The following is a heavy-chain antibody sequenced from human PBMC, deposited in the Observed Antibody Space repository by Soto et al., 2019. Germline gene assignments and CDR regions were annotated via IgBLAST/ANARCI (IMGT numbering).Heavy chain of an antibody. Sequence: PSETLSLTXTVSGGSISSYYWSWIRQPPGKGLEWIGYIYYSGSTNYNPSLKSRVTISVDTSKNQFSLKLSSVTAADTAVYYCARAGYYYDSSGYFYYWGQGTLVTVS. CDR3: ARAGYYYDSSGYFYY. V-gene: IGHV4-59*01. CDR1: GGSISSYY. CDR2: IYYSGST. D-gene: IGHD3-22*01. J-gene: IGHJ4*02.